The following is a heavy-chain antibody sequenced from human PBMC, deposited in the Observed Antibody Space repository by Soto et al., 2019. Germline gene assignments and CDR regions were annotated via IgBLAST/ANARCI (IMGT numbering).Heavy chain of an antibody. V-gene: IGHV1-69*13. Sequence: ASVKVSCKASGGTFSSYAISWVRQAPGQGLEWVGGIIPIFGTANYAQKFQGRVTITADESTSTAYMELSSLRSEDTAVYYCARGMDGDYVEFDYWGQGTLVTVSS. J-gene: IGHJ4*02. D-gene: IGHD4-17*01. CDR2: IIPIFGTA. CDR3: ARGMDGDYVEFDY. CDR1: GGTFSSYA.